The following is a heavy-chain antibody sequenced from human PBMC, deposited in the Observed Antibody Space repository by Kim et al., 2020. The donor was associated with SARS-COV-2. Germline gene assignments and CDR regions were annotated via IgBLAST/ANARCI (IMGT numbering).Heavy chain of an antibody. J-gene: IGHJ4*02. CDR3: ARSLLGGYYDSSGYYDLDY. CDR2: ISYDGSNK. V-gene: IGHV3-33*05. CDR1: GFTFSSYG. Sequence: GGSLRLSCEASGFTFSSYGMHWVRQAAGKGLEWVAVISYDGSNKYYADSVKGRFTISRDNSKNTLYLQMNRLRAEDTAVYYCARSLLGGYYDSSGYYDLDYWGQGTLVTVSS. D-gene: IGHD3-22*01.